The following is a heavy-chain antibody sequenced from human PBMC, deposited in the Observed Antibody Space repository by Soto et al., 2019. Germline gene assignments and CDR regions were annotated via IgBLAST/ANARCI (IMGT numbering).Heavy chain of an antibody. D-gene: IGHD6-13*01. Sequence: SQTLSLTCVISGDSVASNRATWNWVRQSPSRVREWLGRTYYRSKWKNDYALSVNSRITINPDTSKNQLSLQLSSVTPDDTAIYYCVRGVDSSFDYWGQGTMVAVSS. CDR1: GDSVASNRAT. CDR3: VRGVDSSFDY. J-gene: IGHJ4*02. CDR2: TYYRSKWKN. V-gene: IGHV6-1*01.